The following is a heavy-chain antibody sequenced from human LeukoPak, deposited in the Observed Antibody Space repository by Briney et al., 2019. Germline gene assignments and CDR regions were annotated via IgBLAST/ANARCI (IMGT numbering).Heavy chain of an antibody. J-gene: IGHJ4*02. CDR1: RFTLSNYW. CDR3: AKIFYGDYFGY. V-gene: IGHV3-7*01. CDR2: IKQDGSET. Sequence: GGSLRLSCAASRFTLSNYWMSWVRQAPGKGLEWVANIKQDGSETYYVDSVKGRFTISRDNSKDTLYLQMNSLRAEDTAVYYCAKIFYGDYFGYWGQGTLVTVSS. D-gene: IGHD4-17*01.